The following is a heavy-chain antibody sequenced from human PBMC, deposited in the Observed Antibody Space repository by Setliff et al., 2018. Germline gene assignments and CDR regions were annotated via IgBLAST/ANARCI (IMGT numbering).Heavy chain of an antibody. CDR2: IRSKTDGGTT. CDR3: TLANCDANCAGLNWFDP. J-gene: IGHJ5*02. D-gene: IGHD2-21*02. Sequence: GVSLRLSCAASGFTFSSYWMYWVRQAPGKGLVWVGRIRSKTDGGTTDYAAPVKGRFTISRDDSKNTMYLQMNSLKTEDTAVYYCTLANCDANCAGLNWFDPWGQGTLVTVSS. CDR1: GFTFSSYW. V-gene: IGHV3-15*07.